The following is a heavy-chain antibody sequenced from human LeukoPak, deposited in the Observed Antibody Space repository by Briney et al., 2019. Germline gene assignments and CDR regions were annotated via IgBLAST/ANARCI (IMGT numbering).Heavy chain of an antibody. CDR2: LYSGGGT. CDR1: GFIVSTNY. J-gene: IGHJ4*02. V-gene: IGHV3-66*01. D-gene: IGHD1-26*01. Sequence: GGSLRLSCAASGFIVSTNYMNWVRHAPGKGLEWVSVLYSGGGTYYADSVKGRFTISRDNSKTTLYLQMNSLRAEDTAVYYCARGSYTGNYYVGYFDYWGLGTLVTVSS. CDR3: ARGSYTGNYYVGYFDY.